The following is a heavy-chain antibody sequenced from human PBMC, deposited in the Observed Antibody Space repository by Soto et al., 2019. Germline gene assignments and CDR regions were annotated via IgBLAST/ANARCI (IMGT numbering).Heavy chain of an antibody. CDR2: ISPHNDRT. CDR1: GYNFTSYG. Sequence: ASVKVSCKASGYNFTSYGISWVRQAPGQGLEWMGWISPHNDRTKYARRFQDRVTMTTETPTSTVYMELGSLRSDDTAVYYCARDLYYSSGRYFDHDAFDIWGQGTVVTVSS. V-gene: IGHV1-18*01. J-gene: IGHJ3*02. CDR3: ARDLYYSSGRYFDHDAFDI. D-gene: IGHD6-19*01.